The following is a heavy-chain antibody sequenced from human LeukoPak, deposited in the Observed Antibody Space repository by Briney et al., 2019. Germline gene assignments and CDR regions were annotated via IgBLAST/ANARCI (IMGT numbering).Heavy chain of an antibody. V-gene: IGHV1-2*02. J-gene: IGHJ4*02. CDR3: ARDPVYCSSTSCYLY. Sequence: ASVKVSCKASGYTFTGYYMHWVRQAPGQGLEWMGWINPNSGGTNYAQKFQGRVTMTRDTSISTAYMELSSLRSEDTAVYYCARDPVYCSSTSCYLYWGQGTLVTVSS. CDR2: INPNSGGT. D-gene: IGHD2-2*01. CDR1: GYTFTGYY.